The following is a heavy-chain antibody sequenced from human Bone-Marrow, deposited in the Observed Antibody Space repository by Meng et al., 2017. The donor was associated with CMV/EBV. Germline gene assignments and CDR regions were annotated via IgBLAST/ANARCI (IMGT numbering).Heavy chain of an antibody. CDR3: ARDSSIAARPEIGVDY. Sequence: GSLRLSCSVSGASVTSYYWTWIRQPPGKGLEWIGSIYYSGSTYYNPSLKSRVTISVDTSKNQFSLKLSSVTAADTAVYYCARDSSIAARPEIGVDYWGQGTLVTVSS. CDR1: GASVTSYY. D-gene: IGHD6-6*01. J-gene: IGHJ4*02. CDR2: IYYSGST. V-gene: IGHV4-59*02.